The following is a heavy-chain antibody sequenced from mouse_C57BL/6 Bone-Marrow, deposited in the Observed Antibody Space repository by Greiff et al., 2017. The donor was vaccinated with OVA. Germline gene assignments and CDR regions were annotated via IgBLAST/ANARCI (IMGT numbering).Heavy chain of an antibody. D-gene: IGHD4-1*01. CDR2: IDPSDSYT. Sequence: QVQLQQPGAELVMPGASVKLSCKASGYTFTSYWMHWVKQRPGPGLEWIGEIDPSDSYTNYNQKFKGKSTLTVDKSSSTAYMQLSSLTSEDSAVYYCARLTGRGDFAYWGQGTLVTVSA. CDR3: ARLTGRGDFAY. CDR1: GYTFTSYW. V-gene: IGHV1-69*01. J-gene: IGHJ3*01.